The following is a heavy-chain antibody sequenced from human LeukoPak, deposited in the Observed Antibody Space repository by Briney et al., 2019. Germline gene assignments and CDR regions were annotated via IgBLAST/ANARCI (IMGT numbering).Heavy chain of an antibody. CDR3: ATYVDIVATGPFYFDY. CDR1: GYSFTCYW. V-gene: IGHV5-51*01. Sequence: GESLKISCKGSGYSFTCYWIGWVRQMPGKGLEWMGIIYPGDSDTRYSPSFQGQVTISADKSISTAYLQWSSLKASDTAMYYCATYVDIVATGPFYFDYWGQGTLVTVSS. CDR2: IYPGDSDT. D-gene: IGHD5-12*01. J-gene: IGHJ4*02.